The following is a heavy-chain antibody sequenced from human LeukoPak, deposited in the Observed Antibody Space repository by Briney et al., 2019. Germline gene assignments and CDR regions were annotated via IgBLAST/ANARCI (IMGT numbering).Heavy chain of an antibody. J-gene: IGHJ6*02. CDR1: GYTLTELS. CDR3: ASRRFGDPHNYYYYGMDV. D-gene: IGHD3-10*01. Sequence: ASVKVSCKVSGYTLTELSMHWVRQAPGQGLEWMGIINPSGGSTSYAQKFQGRVTMTRDTSTSTVYMELSSLRSEDTAVYYCASRRFGDPHNYYYYGMDVWGQGTTVTVSS. CDR2: INPSGGST. V-gene: IGHV1-46*01.